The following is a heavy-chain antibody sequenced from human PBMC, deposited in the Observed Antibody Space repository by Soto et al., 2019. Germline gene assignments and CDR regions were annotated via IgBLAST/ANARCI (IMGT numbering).Heavy chain of an antibody. CDR1: GFTFSSYG. Sequence: GGSLRLSCAASGFTFSSYGMHWVRQAPGKGLEWVAVIWYDGSNKYYADSVKGRFTISRDNSKNTLYLQMNSLRAEDTAVYYCARDPVTYYYDSSGYYVYWGQGTLVTVSS. J-gene: IGHJ4*02. D-gene: IGHD3-22*01. CDR3: ARDPVTYYYDSSGYYVY. V-gene: IGHV3-33*01. CDR2: IWYDGSNK.